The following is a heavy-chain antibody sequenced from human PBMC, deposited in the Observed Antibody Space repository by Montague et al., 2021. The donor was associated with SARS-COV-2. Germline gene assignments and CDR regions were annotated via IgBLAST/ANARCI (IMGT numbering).Heavy chain of an antibody. CDR1: GGFISDSYY. CDR3: ASMVRAQVYYFDY. D-gene: IGHD3-10*01. CDR2: LYRSGSV. Sequence: SETLSLTCIVSGGFISDSYYWAWIRQAPGKGLEWLGSLYRSGSVYSNPSLKSRVSISVDKSKNHFSLRLTSATAADTAVYYCASMVRAQVYYFDYWGQGTLVTVSS. J-gene: IGHJ4*02. V-gene: IGHV4-39*02.